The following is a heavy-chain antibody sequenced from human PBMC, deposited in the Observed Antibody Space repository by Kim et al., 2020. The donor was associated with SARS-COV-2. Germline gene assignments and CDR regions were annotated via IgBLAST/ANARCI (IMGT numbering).Heavy chain of an antibody. V-gene: IGHV3-30*18. CDR1: GFTFSSYG. Sequence: GGSLRLSCAASGFTFSSYGMHWVRQAPGKGLEWVAVISYDGSNKYYADSVKGRFTISRDNSKNTLYLQMNSLRAEDTAVYYCAKEGSGWTKYFQHWGQGTLVTVSS. CDR2: ISYDGSNK. D-gene: IGHD6-19*01. CDR3: AKEGSGWTKYFQH. J-gene: IGHJ1*01.